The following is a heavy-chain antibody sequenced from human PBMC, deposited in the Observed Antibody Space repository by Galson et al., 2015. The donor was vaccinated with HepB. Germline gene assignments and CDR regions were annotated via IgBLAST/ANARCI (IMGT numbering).Heavy chain of an antibody. CDR1: GGSFSGYY. V-gene: IGHV4-34*01. CDR2: INPRGST. Sequence: SETLSLTCAVYGGSFSGYYWSWIRQPPGKGLEWIGEINPRGSTSYNPSLKSRLTISVDTSKNHFSLKLSSVTAADTAVYYCASGRGRVENDIDYWGQGTLVSVSS. D-gene: IGHD1-1*01. J-gene: IGHJ4*02. CDR3: ASGRGRVENDIDY.